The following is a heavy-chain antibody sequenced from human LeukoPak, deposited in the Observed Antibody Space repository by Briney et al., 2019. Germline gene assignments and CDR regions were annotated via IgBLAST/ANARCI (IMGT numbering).Heavy chain of an antibody. CDR2: ISYDGSNK. D-gene: IGHD5-18*01. J-gene: IGHJ4*02. CDR1: GFTFSSYG. CDR3: AKDSGGYTYVFDY. V-gene: IGHV3-30*18. Sequence: GGSLRLSCAASGFTFSSYGTHWVRQAPGKGLEWVAVISYDGSNKYYGDSVKGRFTISRDNSKNTLYLQMNSLRAEDTAVYYCAKDSGGYTYVFDYWGQGTLVTVSS.